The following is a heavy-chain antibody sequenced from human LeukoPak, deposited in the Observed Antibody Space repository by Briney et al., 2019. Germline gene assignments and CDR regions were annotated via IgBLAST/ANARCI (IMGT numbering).Heavy chain of an antibody. CDR2: ISYDGSNK. J-gene: IGHJ4*02. CDR3: ARDTYYYDSSGHYFDY. V-gene: IGHV3-30-3*01. Sequence: GRSLRLSCAASGFTFSSYAMHWVRQAPGKGLEWVAVISYDGSNKYYADSVKGRFTISRDNSKNTLYLQMNSLRAEDTAVYYCARDTYYYDSSGHYFDYWGQGTLVTVSS. CDR1: GFTFSSYA. D-gene: IGHD3-22*01.